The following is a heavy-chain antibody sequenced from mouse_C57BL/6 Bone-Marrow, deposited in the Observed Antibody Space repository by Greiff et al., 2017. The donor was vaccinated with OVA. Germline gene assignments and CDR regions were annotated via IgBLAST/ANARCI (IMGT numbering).Heavy chain of an antibody. V-gene: IGHV2-2*01. CDR1: GFSLTSYG. CDR2: IWSGGST. CDR3: ARINPYDYDGDWYFDV. Sequence: VQLQQSGPGLVQPSQSLSITCTVSGFSLTSYGVHWVRQSPGKGLEWLGVIWSGGSTDYNAAFISRLSISKDNSKSQVFFKMNSLQADDTAIYYCARINPYDYDGDWYFDVWGTGTTVTVSS. D-gene: IGHD2-4*01. J-gene: IGHJ1*03.